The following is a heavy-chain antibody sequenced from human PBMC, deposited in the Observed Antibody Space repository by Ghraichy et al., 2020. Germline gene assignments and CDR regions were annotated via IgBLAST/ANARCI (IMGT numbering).Heavy chain of an antibody. V-gene: IGHV3-7*01. J-gene: IGHJ4*02. D-gene: IGHD3-22*01. Sequence: GGSLRLSCAASGFTFSSYWMSWVRQAPGKGLEWVANIKQDGSEKYYVDSVKGRFTISRDNAKNSLYLQMNSLRAEDTAVYYCARLGWWLLLREYYFDYWGQGTLVTVSS. CDR2: IKQDGSEK. CDR1: GFTFSSYW. CDR3: ARLGWWLLLREYYFDY.